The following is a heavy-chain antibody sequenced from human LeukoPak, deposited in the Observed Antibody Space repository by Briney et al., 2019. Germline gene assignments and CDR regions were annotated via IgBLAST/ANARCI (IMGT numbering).Heavy chain of an antibody. D-gene: IGHD3-22*01. CDR1: GGSISSYY. Sequence: SETLSLTCTVSGGSISSYYWSWIRQPPGKGLEWIGRIYSSGSTNYNPSLRSRVTMSVDTSKNHFSLNLSSVTAADTAVYFCARDAHDSSGRAFEYWGQGTLVTVSS. CDR2: IYSSGST. J-gene: IGHJ4*02. CDR3: ARDAHDSSGRAFEY. V-gene: IGHV4-4*07.